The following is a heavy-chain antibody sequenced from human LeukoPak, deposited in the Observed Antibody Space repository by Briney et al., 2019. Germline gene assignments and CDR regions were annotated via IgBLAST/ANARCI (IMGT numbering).Heavy chain of an antibody. CDR1: GGSISSYY. CDR2: IFYSGST. J-gene: IGHJ4*02. Sequence: PSQTLSLTCTVSGGSISSYYGSWIRQPPGKGLEWRGYIFYSGSTNYNPSLKSRVPIPVDTSKNKFSLKQSSVTAEDTAVYYCARYSVGCYSSGWYGFSFFDYWGEGTLVTVSS. V-gene: IGHV4-59*01. D-gene: IGHD6-19*01. CDR3: ARYSVGCYSSGWYGFSFFDY.